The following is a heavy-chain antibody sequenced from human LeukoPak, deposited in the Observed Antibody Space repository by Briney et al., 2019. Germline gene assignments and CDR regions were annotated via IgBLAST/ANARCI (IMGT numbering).Heavy chain of an antibody. J-gene: IGHJ5*02. D-gene: IGHD5/OR15-5a*01. CDR1: GYIFTSYY. V-gene: IGHV1-46*01. CDR2: INPSGGST. Sequence: ASVKVSGMASGYIFTSYYMHWVRQAPGQGLEWMRIINPSGGSTSYAQKFQGRATMTRDTSTSTVYMELSSLRSEDTAVYYCARDKDSVSVRVCFDPWGQGTLVTVSS. CDR3: ARDKDSVSVRVCFDP.